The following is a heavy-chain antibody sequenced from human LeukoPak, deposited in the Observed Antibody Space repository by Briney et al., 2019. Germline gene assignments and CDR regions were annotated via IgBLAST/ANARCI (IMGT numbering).Heavy chain of an antibody. CDR3: TRGLPRDGLVVIAAANEY. J-gene: IGHJ4*02. CDR2: IIPILGIA. CDR1: GGTFSSYA. D-gene: IGHD2-2*01. Sequence: SVKVSCKASGGTFSSYAISWVRQAPGQGLEWMGRIIPILGIANYAQKFQGRVTITRDTSISTAYMELSRLTSEDTGVYYCTRGLPRDGLVVIAAANEYWGQGSLVTVSS. V-gene: IGHV1-69*04.